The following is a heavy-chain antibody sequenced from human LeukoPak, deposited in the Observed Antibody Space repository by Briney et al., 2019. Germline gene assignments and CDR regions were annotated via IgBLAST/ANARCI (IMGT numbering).Heavy chain of an antibody. Sequence: GGSLRLSCTASGFTFGDYDMSWVRQAPGKGLEWVGVIRSKAYGGTTEDAASVRCSITISRDHNKIIVQLQMNSLKAEDTAVYYCTRDPENYLGDGMDGWGKVTTVTAS. CDR2: IRSKAYGGTT. V-gene: IGHV3-49*04. J-gene: IGHJ6*04. CDR1: GFTFGDYD. D-gene: IGHD1-14*01. CDR3: TRDPENYLGDGMDG.